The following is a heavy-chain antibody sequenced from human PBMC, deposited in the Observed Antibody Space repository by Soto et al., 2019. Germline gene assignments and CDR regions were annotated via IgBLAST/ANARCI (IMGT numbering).Heavy chain of an antibody. J-gene: IGHJ6*02. D-gene: IGHD3-3*01. V-gene: IGHV1-69*12. CDR2: IIPIFGTA. CDR1: GGTFSSYA. CDR3: ARDGHTIFGYGMDV. Sequence: QVQLVQSGAEVKKPGSSVKVSCKASGGTFSSYAISWVRQAPGQGLEWMGGIIPIFGTANYAQKFQGRVTITADESTSTAYMELSSPRSEDTAVYYCARDGHTIFGYGMDVWGQGTTVTVSS.